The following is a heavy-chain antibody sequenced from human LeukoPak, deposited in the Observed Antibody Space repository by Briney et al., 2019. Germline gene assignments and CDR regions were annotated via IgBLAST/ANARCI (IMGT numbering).Heavy chain of an antibody. V-gene: IGHV3-23*01. CDR1: GFTFSSYA. D-gene: IGHD2-2*01. Sequence: GGSLRLSCAASGFTFSSYAMSWVRQAPGKGLEWVSGISSRDDSTYYADSVKGRFTISRDNSKNTLYLQMNSLRAEDTAVYYCARDGRYCSSTSCYAEYFQHWGQGTLVTVSS. J-gene: IGHJ1*01. CDR2: ISSRDDST. CDR3: ARDGRYCSSTSCYAEYFQH.